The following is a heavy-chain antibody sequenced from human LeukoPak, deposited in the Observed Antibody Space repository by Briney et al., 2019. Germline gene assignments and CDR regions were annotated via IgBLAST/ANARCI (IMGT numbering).Heavy chain of an antibody. V-gene: IGHV1-69*06. CDR3: ARTRSSSSRGFDY. Sequence: SVKVSCKVSGGTFSSYAISWVRQAPGQGLEWMGRIIPIFGTANYAQKFQGRVTITADKSTSTAYMELSSLRSEDTAVYYCARTRSSSSRGFDYWGQGTLVTVSS. CDR2: IIPIFGTA. D-gene: IGHD6-6*01. CDR1: GGTFSSYA. J-gene: IGHJ4*02.